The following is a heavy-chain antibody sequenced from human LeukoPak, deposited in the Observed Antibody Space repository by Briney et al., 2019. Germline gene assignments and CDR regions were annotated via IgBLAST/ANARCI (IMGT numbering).Heavy chain of an antibody. Sequence: GGSLRLSCAASGFTFSGYAMHWVRQAPGKGLEWVSLISWDGGSTYYADSVKGRFTISRDNSKNSLYLQMNSLRAEDTALYYCAKDDGELPGYYNGMDVWGKGTTVTVSS. J-gene: IGHJ6*04. CDR3: AKDDGELPGYYNGMDV. CDR2: ISWDGGST. V-gene: IGHV3-43D*04. CDR1: GFTFSGYA. D-gene: IGHD3-10*01.